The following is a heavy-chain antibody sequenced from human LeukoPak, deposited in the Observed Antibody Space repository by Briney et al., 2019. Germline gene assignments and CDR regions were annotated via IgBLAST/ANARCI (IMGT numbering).Heavy chain of an antibody. D-gene: IGHD3-10*01. CDR3: ARGHGSGSLLI. CDR1: GGSISSGSYY. Sequence: SETLSLTCTVSGGSISSGSYYWSWIRQPAGKGLEWIGRIYTSGSTNYNPSLKSRVTMSVDTSKNQFSLKLSSVTAADTAVYYCARGHGSGSLLIWGQGTMVTVSS. J-gene: IGHJ3*02. V-gene: IGHV4-61*02. CDR2: IYTSGST.